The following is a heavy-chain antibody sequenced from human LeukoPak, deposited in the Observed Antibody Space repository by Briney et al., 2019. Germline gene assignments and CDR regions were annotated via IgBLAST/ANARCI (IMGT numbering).Heavy chain of an antibody. J-gene: IGHJ4*02. V-gene: IGHV1-46*01. CDR3: ARESMIARERKFDY. CDR2: INPSSGTT. Sequence: ASVTVSCKASGYPLTIYYMHWVRQAPGQGLEWVGMINPSSGTTNYAQKFQDRVTMTRDTSTSTVYMELSSLRSEDTAVYYCARESMIARERKFDYWGQGTLVTVSS. CDR1: GYPLTIYY. D-gene: IGHD3-22*01.